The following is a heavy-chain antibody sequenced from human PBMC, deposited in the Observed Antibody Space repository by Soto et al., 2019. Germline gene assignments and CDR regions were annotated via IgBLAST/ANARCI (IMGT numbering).Heavy chain of an antibody. CDR3: AKDEWKLELTYYYYGMDV. CDR2: ISYDGSNK. Sequence: GGSPRISRAASGFTLSSHCLPLGRQGPGKGLEWVAVISYDGSNKYYADSVKGRFTISRDNSKNTLYLQMNSLRAEDTAVYYCAKDEWKLELTYYYYGMDVWGQGTTVTVSS. J-gene: IGHJ6*02. D-gene: IGHD1-7*01. CDR1: GFTLSSHC. V-gene: IGHV3-30*18.